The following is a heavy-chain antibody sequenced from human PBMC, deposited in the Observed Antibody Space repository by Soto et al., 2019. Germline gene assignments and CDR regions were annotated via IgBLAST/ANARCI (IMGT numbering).Heavy chain of an antibody. CDR3: ANTYPGPDYYFDY. CDR2: ISYDGSNK. V-gene: IGHV3-30*18. CDR1: GFTFSSYG. Sequence: QVQLVESGGGVVQPGRSLRLSCAASGFTFSSYGMHWVRQAPGKGLEWVAVISYDGSNKYYADSVKGRFTISRDNSKNTLYLQMNSLRAEDTAVYYCANTYPGPDYYFDYWGQGTLVTVSS. D-gene: IGHD3-3*01. J-gene: IGHJ4*02.